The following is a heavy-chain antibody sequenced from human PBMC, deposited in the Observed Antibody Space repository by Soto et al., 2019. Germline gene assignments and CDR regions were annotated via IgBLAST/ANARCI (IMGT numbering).Heavy chain of an antibody. CDR3: ARDKGGELLNGSGIDV. V-gene: IGHV4-31*03. Sequence: QVQLQESGPGLVKPSQTLSLTCIVSGGSINSHDHYWSWIRQLPGKGLEWIGHIYRSGSTYYNPSLKSRLAISIDTSQYQFSLSLSSVTAADTAVYFCARDKGGELLNGSGIDVWGQGTTVTVSS. CDR1: GGSINSHDHY. D-gene: IGHD1-26*01. J-gene: IGHJ6*02. CDR2: IYRSGST.